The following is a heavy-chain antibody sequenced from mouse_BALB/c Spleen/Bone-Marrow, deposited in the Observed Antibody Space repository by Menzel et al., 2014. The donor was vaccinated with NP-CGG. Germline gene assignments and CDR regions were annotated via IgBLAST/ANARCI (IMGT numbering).Heavy chain of an antibody. CDR1: GFSLTSYG. CDR2: IWGDGST. J-gene: IGHJ3*01. V-gene: IGHV2-3*01. Sequence: VNVVDSGPGLVAPSQSLSITCTVSGFSLTSYGVSWVRQPPGKGLEWLGVIWGDGSTNNHSALISRLSISKDNSKSQVFLKLNSLQTDDTATYYCRGGPWFAYWGQGTLVTVSA. D-gene: IGHD3-3*01. CDR3: RGGPWFAY.